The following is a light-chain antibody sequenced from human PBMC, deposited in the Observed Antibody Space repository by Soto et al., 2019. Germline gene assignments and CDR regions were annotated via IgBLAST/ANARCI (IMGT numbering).Light chain of an antibody. J-gene: IGKJ3*01. CDR3: QQSYSTPFT. V-gene: IGKV1-39*01. CDR2: AAS. Sequence: DLQMTQSPSSLSASVGDRVTITCRASQSISSYLNWYQQKPGKAPKLLIYAASSLQSGVPSRFXXXXXXXXXXXXXSSLQPEDFATYYCQQSYSTPFTFGPGTKVDIK. CDR1: QSISSY.